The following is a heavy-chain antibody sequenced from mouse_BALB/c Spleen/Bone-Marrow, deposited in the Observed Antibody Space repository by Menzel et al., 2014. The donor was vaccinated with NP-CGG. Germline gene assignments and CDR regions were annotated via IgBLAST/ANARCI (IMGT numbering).Heavy chain of an antibody. CDR3: ARHHRYAYYFDY. Sequence: QVQLQQSGSVLVRPGASVKVSCKASGYTFTNSWTHWAKQRPGQGLEWIGEIHPNSGNTNYNEKFKGKATLTVDTSSSTAYVDHSSLTSEDSAVYYCARHHRYAYYFDYWGQGTTLTVSS. CDR1: GYTFTNSW. D-gene: IGHD2-14*01. CDR2: IHPNSGNT. V-gene: IGHV1S130*01. J-gene: IGHJ2*01.